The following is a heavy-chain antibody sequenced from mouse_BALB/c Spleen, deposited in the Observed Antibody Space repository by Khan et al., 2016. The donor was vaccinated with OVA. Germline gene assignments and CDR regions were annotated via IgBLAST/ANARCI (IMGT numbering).Heavy chain of an antibody. D-gene: IGHD2-3*01. Sequence: VQLQQSGAELAKPGASVKMSCKASGYTFTSYWMHWVKQRPGQGLEWIGYINPTSGYTDYNEKFKDKATLSADKSSSTAYMQLSSLTSEDSAVYSCARDGIDYWGQGTTLTVSS. CDR1: GYTFTSYW. J-gene: IGHJ2*01. CDR2: INPTSGYT. V-gene: IGHV1-7*01. CDR3: ARDGIDY.